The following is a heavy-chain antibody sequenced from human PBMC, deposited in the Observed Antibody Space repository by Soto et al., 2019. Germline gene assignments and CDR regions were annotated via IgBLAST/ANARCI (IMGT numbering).Heavy chain of an antibody. CDR3: ARDSLLWFGHSTYYFDY. CDR2: IIPIFGTA. J-gene: IGHJ4*02. Sequence: QVQVVQSGAEVKKPGSSVKVSCKASGGTFSSYAISWVRQAPGQGLEWMRGIIPIFGTANYAQKFQGRVTITADESTSTAYMELSSLRSEDTAVYYCARDSLLWFGHSTYYFDYWGQGTLVTVSS. CDR1: GGTFSSYA. D-gene: IGHD3-10*01. V-gene: IGHV1-69*01.